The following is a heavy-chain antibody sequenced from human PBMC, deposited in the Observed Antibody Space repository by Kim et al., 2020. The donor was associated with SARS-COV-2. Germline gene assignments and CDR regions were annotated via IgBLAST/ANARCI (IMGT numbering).Heavy chain of an antibody. D-gene: IGHD2-2*02. CDR1: GFTFSSYG. J-gene: IGHJ6*01. CDR2: ISYDGSNK. Sequence: GGSLRLSCAASGFTFSSYGMHWVRQAPGKGLEWVAVISYDGSNKYYADSVKGRFTISRDNSKNTLYLQMNSLRAEDTAVYYCAKGIPLGKSYYYYGMDV. CDR3: AKGIPLGKSYYYYGMDV. V-gene: IGHV3-30*18.